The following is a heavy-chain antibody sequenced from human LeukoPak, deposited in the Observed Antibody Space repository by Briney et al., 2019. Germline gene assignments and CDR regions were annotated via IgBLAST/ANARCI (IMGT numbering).Heavy chain of an antibody. CDR1: GFTFTTYW. V-gene: IGHV3-21*01. CDR2: ISSSSSYI. J-gene: IGHJ3*02. CDR3: ARDPYYDSSGYRDAFDI. D-gene: IGHD3-22*01. Sequence: GGSLRLSCAASGFTFTTYWMHWVRQAPGKGLEWVSSISSSSSYIYYADSVKGRFTISRDNAKNSLYLQMNSLRAEDTAVYYCARDPYYDSSGYRDAFDIWGQGTMVTVSS.